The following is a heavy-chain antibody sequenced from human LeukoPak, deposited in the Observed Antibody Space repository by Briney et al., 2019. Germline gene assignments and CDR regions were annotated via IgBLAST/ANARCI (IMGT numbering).Heavy chain of an antibody. Sequence: GASVKVSCKASGGTFSSYAISWVRQAPGQGLEWMGWMNPNSGNTGYAQKFQGRVTITADESTSTAYMELSSLRSEDTAVYYCARGAFHCSGGSCYPTPFDYWGQGTLVTVSS. J-gene: IGHJ4*02. D-gene: IGHD2-15*01. CDR2: MNPNSGNT. V-gene: IGHV1-69*13. CDR3: ARGAFHCSGGSCYPTPFDY. CDR1: GGTFSSYA.